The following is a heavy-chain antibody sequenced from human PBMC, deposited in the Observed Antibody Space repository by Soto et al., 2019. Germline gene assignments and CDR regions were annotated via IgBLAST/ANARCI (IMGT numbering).Heavy chain of an antibody. CDR2: IYSNDDK. V-gene: IGHV2-5*01. Sequence: QLTLKESWHTLVKHTQTLTLTCTFSGFSLSTSVVGVGWIRHPPGKALEWLALIYSNDDKRYSPSLKSRLTITKDTSKNRVVLTMTNMDPVDTATYYCAHRSLNSDAFDLWGQGTMVTVSS. CDR3: AHRSLNSDAFDL. CDR1: GFSLSTSVVG. J-gene: IGHJ3*01.